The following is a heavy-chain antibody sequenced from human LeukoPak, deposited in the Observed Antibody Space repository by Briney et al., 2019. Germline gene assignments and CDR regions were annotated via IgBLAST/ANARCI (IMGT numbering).Heavy chain of an antibody. V-gene: IGHV3-30-3*01. CDR2: ISYDGSNK. D-gene: IGHD1-26*01. J-gene: IGHJ4*02. CDR3: ARDHRATIDY. CDR1: RFTFSSYA. Sequence: GGSLRLSCAASRFTFSSYAMHWVRQAPGKGLEWVAVISYDGSNKYYADSVKGRFTISRDNSKNTLYLQMNSLRAEDTAVYYCARDHRATIDYWGQGTLVTVSS.